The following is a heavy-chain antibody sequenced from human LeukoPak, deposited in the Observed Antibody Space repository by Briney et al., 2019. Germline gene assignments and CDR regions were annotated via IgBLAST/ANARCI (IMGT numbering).Heavy chain of an antibody. Sequence: GGSLRLSCAASGFTFSNFWMSWVRQAPGKGLEWVANINQDGSEKNYVDSVKGRFTISRDSAKNSLYLQMDSLRAEDTALYHCARTLIYSSSWYYFDYWGQGTLVTVSS. J-gene: IGHJ4*02. CDR3: ARTLIYSSSWYYFDY. CDR1: GFTFSNFW. CDR2: INQDGSEK. D-gene: IGHD6-13*01. V-gene: IGHV3-7*03.